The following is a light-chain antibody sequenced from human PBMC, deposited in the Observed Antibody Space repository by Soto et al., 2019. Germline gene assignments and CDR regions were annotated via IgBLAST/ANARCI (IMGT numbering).Light chain of an antibody. J-gene: IGLJ1*01. CDR3: SSYTRSSTYV. CDR1: SSDIGAYKY. V-gene: IGLV2-14*01. Sequence: QSVLTQPASVSGSPGQSITISCTGTSSDIGAYKYVSWYQQRPGKAPKLMVYEVSSRPSGVSDRFSGSKSGNTASLTISGLRAEDEADYYCSSYTRSSTYVFGTGTKLTVL. CDR2: EVS.